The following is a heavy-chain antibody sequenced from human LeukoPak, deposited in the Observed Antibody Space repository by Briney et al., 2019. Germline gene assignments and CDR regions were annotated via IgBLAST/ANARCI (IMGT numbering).Heavy chain of an antibody. J-gene: IGHJ5*02. D-gene: IGHD3-10*01. CDR3: ARHLPITMVRGVKQGWFDP. V-gene: IGHV3-7*03. CDR1: GFTFSNYW. Sequence: PGGSLRLSCAASGFTFSNYWMNWVRQSPGKGLEWVANIKHDGSEKYYVDSVKGRFTISRDNAKNSLYLQMNSLRAEDTAVYYCARHLPITMVRGVKQGWFDPWGQGTLVTVSS. CDR2: IKHDGSEK.